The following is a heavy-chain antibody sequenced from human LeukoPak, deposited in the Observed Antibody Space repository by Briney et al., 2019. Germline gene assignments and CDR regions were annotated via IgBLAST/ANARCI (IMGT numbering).Heavy chain of an antibody. CDR1: GYTLTELS. Sequence: ASVKVSSKVSGYTLTELSMHWVRHAPGKGLEWMGGFDPEDGETIYAQKFQGRVTMTEDTSTDTAYMELSSLRSEDTAVYYCATATGSIYYYFDYWGQGTLVTVSS. J-gene: IGHJ4*02. V-gene: IGHV1-24*01. D-gene: IGHD1-1*01. CDR3: ATATGSIYYYFDY. CDR2: FDPEDGET.